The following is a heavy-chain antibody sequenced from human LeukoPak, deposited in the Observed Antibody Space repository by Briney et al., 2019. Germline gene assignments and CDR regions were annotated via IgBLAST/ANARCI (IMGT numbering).Heavy chain of an antibody. V-gene: IGHV3-21*01. Sequence: PGGSLRLSCAASGFTFSSYSMNWVRQAPGKGLEWVSSISSSSSYIFYADSVKGRFTISRDNAKNSLYLQMNSLRAEDTAGYYCARDRSDYYDSSGYYRGELYYWGPGTLVTVSS. CDR2: ISSSSSYI. J-gene: IGHJ4*02. CDR3: ARDRSDYYDSSGYYRGELYY. D-gene: IGHD3-22*01. CDR1: GFTFSSYS.